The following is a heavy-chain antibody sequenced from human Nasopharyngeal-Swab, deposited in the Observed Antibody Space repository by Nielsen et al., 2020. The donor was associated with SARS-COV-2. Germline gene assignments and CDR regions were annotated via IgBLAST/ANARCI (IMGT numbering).Heavy chain of an antibody. CDR2: ISAYNGNT. V-gene: IGHV1-18*01. CDR3: ARDPYSGYYYGMDV. Sequence: ASVKVSCKASGYTFTSYGISWVRQAPGQGLEWMGWISAYNGNTNYAQKLQGRVTMTTDTSTSTAYMGLRSLRSDDTAVYYCARDPYSGYYYGMDVWGQGTTVTISS. CDR1: GYTFTSYG. D-gene: IGHD1-26*01. J-gene: IGHJ6*02.